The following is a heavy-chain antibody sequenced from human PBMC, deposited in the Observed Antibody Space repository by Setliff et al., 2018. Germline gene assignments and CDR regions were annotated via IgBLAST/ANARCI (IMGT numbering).Heavy chain of an antibody. CDR3: AREVGTSTSSDAFDV. V-gene: IGHV4-30-4*08. CDR1: GDSISSGDYF. J-gene: IGHJ3*01. CDR2: IYHSGSA. Sequence: SETLSLTCTVSGDSISSGDYFWSWIRQPPGKGLEWIAYIYHSGSAYYNPSLKSRVTMSVDTSKNQLSLHLTPVTAADTAVYYCAREVGTSTSSDAFDVWGQGMMVTVSS. D-gene: IGHD1-26*01.